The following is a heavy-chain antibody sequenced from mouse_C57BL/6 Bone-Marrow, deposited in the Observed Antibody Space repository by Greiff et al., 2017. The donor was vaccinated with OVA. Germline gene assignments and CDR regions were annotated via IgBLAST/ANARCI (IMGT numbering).Heavy chain of an antibody. Sequence: VKLQQPGAELVKPGASVKLSCKASGYTFTSYWMHWVKQRPGQGLEWIGMIHPNSGSTNYNEKFKSKATLTVDKSSSTAYMQLSSLTSEDSAVYYCARRYYYAMDYWGQVTSVTVSS. CDR3: ARRYYYAMDY. CDR1: GYTFTSYW. J-gene: IGHJ4*01. V-gene: IGHV1-64*01. CDR2: IHPNSGST.